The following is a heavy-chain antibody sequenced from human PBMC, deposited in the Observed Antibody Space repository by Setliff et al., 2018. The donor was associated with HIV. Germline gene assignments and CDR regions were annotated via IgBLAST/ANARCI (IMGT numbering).Heavy chain of an antibody. D-gene: IGHD5-18*01. V-gene: IGHV1-69*13. J-gene: IGHJ5*02. CDR1: GGTFSSYA. CDR2: IIPIFGPT. CDR3: VGLGYSFSYRWWFDP. Sequence: ASVKVSCKGSGGTFSSYAISWVRQAPGQGLEWMGGIIPIFGPTSYAQKFQGRLTITADESTSTAYMELSSLRSEDTAVYYCVGLGYSFSYRWWFDPWGQGTLVTVSS.